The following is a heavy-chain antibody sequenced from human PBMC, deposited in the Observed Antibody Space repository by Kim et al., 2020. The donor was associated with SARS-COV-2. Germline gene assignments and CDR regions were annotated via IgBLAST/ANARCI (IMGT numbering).Heavy chain of an antibody. CDR3: ARSATYYDFWSDYPKYYFDY. CDR1: GGSISTSSYY. CDR2: IFYSGST. D-gene: IGHD3-3*01. Sequence: SETLFLTCTVSGGSISTSSYYWGWIRQPPGKGLEWIGTIFYSGSTYYNPSLKSRVTISVDTSKNQFSLKVTSVTAADTAVYYCARSATYYDFWSDYPKYYFDYWGQGNLVIVSS. V-gene: IGHV4-39*01. J-gene: IGHJ4*02.